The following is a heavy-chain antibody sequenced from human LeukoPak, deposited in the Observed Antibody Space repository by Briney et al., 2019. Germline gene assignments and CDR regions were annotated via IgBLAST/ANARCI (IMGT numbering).Heavy chain of an antibody. V-gene: IGHV3-23*01. CDR3: TKGTVWLPFDY. J-gene: IGHJ4*02. Sequence: GGSLRLSCAASGFTFSNYAMSWARQAPGKGLEWVSAISGSGGSTYYADSVKGRFTISRDNSKNTLYLQMNSLRAEDTAVYYCTKGTVWLPFDYWGQGTLVTVSS. CDR2: ISGSGGST. CDR1: GFTFSNYA. D-gene: IGHD5-18*01.